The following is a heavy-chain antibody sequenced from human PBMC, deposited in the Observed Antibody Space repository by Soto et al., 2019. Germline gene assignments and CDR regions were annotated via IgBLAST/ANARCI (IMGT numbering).Heavy chain of an antibody. CDR2: IYPGDSDT. D-gene: IGHD2-21*01. CDR1: GYSFTSYW. J-gene: IGHJ6*02. V-gene: IGHV5-51*01. Sequence: PGASLKISCKGSGYSFTSYWIGWVRQMPGKGLEWMGIIYPGDSDTRYSPSFQGQVTISADKSISTAYLQWSSLKASDTAMYYCARFCGGECYYYYYGMDVWGQGTTVTVSS. CDR3: ARFCGGECYYYYYGMDV.